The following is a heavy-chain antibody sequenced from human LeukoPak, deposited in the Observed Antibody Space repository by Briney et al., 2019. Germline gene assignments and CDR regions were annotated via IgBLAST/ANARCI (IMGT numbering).Heavy chain of an antibody. Sequence: KPSETLSLTCAVYGASYNAYYWSWIRQPPGKGLEWIGDIDHRGTATYNPSLKSRLTISVDASKNQFSLKLNSVTDADTAVYYCAVGITIFGVAASFDSWGQGNLLIVSS. V-gene: IGHV4-34*01. CDR3: AVGITIFGVAASFDS. J-gene: IGHJ4*02. CDR2: IDHRGTA. CDR1: GASYNAYY. D-gene: IGHD3-3*01.